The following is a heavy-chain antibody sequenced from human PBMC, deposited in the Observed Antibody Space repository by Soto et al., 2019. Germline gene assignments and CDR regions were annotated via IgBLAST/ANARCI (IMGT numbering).Heavy chain of an antibody. Sequence: EVQLVESGGGLVKAGGSLRVSCAASGFIFSNAWMNWVRQAPGKGLEWVGGVKSKTDGGTTDYAAPVKGRFIISRVDSQNTVYLQMNSLKTEDTAVYYCTTDHPYNYDGSAYDHWGQGTLVTVSS. CDR2: VKSKTDGGTT. D-gene: IGHD3-22*01. CDR1: GFIFSNAW. CDR3: TTDHPYNYDGSAYDH. V-gene: IGHV3-15*07. J-gene: IGHJ4*02.